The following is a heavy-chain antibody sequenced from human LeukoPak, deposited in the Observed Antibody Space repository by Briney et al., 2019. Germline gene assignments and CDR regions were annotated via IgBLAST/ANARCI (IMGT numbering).Heavy chain of an antibody. Sequence: GGSLRLSCAASGFTFSDYYMSWIRQAPGKGLEWVSYISSSGSTIYYADSVKGRFTISRDNAKNTLYLQMNSLRAEDTAVYYCAKSDRGLYYYDSSGSLTWGQGTLVTVSS. CDR1: GFTFSDYY. D-gene: IGHD3-22*01. CDR2: ISSSGSTI. CDR3: AKSDRGLYYYDSSGSLT. J-gene: IGHJ4*02. V-gene: IGHV3-11*04.